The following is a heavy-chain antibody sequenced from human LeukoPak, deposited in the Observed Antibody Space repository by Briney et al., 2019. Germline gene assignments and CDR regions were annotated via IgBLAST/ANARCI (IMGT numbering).Heavy chain of an antibody. V-gene: IGHV3-30*04. J-gene: IGHJ4*02. CDR3: ARDFVRGSGSYI. CDR2: ISYDGINK. CDR1: GFTFSGYA. Sequence: PGRSLRLSCAASGFTFSGYAMHWIRQAPGKGLEWVAVISYDGINKYYADSVKGRFTISRDNSKNTLYLQMSSVGAEDTAVYYCARDFVRGSGSYIWGQGTLVTVSS. D-gene: IGHD3-10*01.